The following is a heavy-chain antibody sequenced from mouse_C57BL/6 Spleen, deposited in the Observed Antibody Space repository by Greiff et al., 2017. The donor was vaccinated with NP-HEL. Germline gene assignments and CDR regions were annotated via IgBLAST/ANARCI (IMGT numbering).Heavy chain of an antibody. CDR1: GFSFNTYA. V-gene: IGHV10-1*01. J-gene: IGHJ4*01. CDR2: IRSKSNNYAT. CDR3: VVENYAMDY. Sequence: DVQLQESGGGLVQPKGSLKLSCAASGFSFNTYAMNWVRQAPGKGLEWVARIRSKSNNYATYYADSVKDRFTISRDDSESMLYLQMNNLKTEDTAMYYCVVENYAMDYWGQGTSVTVSS.